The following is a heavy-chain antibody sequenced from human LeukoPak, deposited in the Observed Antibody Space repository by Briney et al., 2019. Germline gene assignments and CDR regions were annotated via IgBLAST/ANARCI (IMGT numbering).Heavy chain of an antibody. Sequence: ASVKVSCKASGYTFTSYAMHWVGQAPGQRLEWMGWINAGNGNTKYSQKFQGRVTITRDTSASTAYMELSSLRSEDTAVYYCARRYCSSTSCYHDYWGQGTLVTVSS. D-gene: IGHD2-2*01. J-gene: IGHJ4*02. CDR1: GYTFTSYA. CDR3: ARRYCSSTSCYHDY. CDR2: INAGNGNT. V-gene: IGHV1-3*01.